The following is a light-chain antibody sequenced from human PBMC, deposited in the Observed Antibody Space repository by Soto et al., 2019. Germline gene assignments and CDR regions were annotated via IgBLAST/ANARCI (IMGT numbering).Light chain of an antibody. V-gene: IGKV3-15*01. CDR1: QSVSSN. CDR3: QQYNNWPPWT. Sequence: EIVMTQSPATLSVSPGERATLSCRASQSVSSNLAWYQQKPGQAPRLLIYGASTRATGIPARFSGSGSGTEFTFTISSLQSEDFAVYYGQQYNNWPPWTFGQGTKVEIK. J-gene: IGKJ1*01. CDR2: GAS.